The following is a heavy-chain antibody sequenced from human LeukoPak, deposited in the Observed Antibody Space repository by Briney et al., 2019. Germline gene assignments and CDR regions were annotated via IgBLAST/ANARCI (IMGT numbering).Heavy chain of an antibody. V-gene: IGHV4-59*01. D-gene: IGHD3-22*01. CDR2: IYYSGST. Sequence: SETLSLTCTVSGGSISSYYWSWIRHPPGKGQEWIGYIYYSGSTNYNPSLKSRVTISVDTSKNQFSLKLSSVTAADTAVYYCARDYYDSSGYAPLDYWGQGTLVTVSS. J-gene: IGHJ4*02. CDR1: GGSISSYY. CDR3: ARDYYDSSGYAPLDY.